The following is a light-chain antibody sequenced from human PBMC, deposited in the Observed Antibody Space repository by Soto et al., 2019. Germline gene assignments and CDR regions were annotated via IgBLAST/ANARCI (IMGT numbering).Light chain of an antibody. CDR2: AAS. Sequence: DIQMTQSPSSLSASVGDRVTITCRASQAINNYLVWYQQKPGKVPKVLIYAASTLQSGVPSRFSGSGSGTDFTLSINNLQPEDAATYYCQKYNYVPYTFGQGTKLESK. V-gene: IGKV1-27*01. J-gene: IGKJ2*01. CDR3: QKYNYVPYT. CDR1: QAINNY.